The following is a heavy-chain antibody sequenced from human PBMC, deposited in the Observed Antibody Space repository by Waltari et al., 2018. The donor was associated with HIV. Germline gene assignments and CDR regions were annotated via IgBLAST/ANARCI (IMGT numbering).Heavy chain of an antibody. Sequence: QVQLQESGPGLVKPSETLSLTCTVSGYSISSGYYWGWIRQPPGKGLEWIGSIYHSGSTYYNPSLKSRVTISVDTSKNQFSLKLSSVTAADTAVYYCARVIYGYSSSSDYWGQGTLVTVSS. CDR2: IYHSGST. V-gene: IGHV4-38-2*02. D-gene: IGHD6-6*01. CDR1: GYSISSGYY. J-gene: IGHJ4*02. CDR3: ARVIYGYSSSSDY.